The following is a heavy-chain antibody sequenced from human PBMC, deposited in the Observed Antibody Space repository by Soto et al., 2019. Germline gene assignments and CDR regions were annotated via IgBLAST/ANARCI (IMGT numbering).Heavy chain of an antibody. CDR1: GGSISSGDYY. J-gene: IGHJ4*02. Sequence: SETLSLTCTVSGGSISSGDYYWSWIRQPPGKGLEWIGYIYYSGSTYYNPSLKSRVTISVDTSKNQFSLKLSSVTAADTAVYYFAIYGGNSVYFDDSGQGTLVTVSS. CDR2: IYYSGST. D-gene: IGHD4-17*01. CDR3: AIYGGNSVYFDD. V-gene: IGHV4-30-4*01.